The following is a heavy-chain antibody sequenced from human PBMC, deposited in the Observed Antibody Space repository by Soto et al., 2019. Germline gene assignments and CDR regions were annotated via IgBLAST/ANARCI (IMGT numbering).Heavy chain of an antibody. V-gene: IGHV4-59*08. CDR3: ARKGFGPLHGLVDV. Sequence: QVQLQESGPGLVKPSETLSLSCTVSGGSISSYYWSWFRQSPGNRMEWIGYVHHSWGSSYNPSLQSRVAISLDTSKSQFSLKVTSVTATDTAVYYCARKGFGPLHGLVDVWGQGTTVTVSS. J-gene: IGHJ6*02. D-gene: IGHD3-10*01. CDR1: GGSISSYY. CDR2: VHHSWGS.